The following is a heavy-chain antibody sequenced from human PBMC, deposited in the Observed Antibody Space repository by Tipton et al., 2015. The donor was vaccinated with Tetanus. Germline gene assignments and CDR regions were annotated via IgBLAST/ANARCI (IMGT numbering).Heavy chain of an antibody. J-gene: IGHJ6*03. CDR1: GGSLSSGGYF. Sequence: TLSLTCTVSGGSLSSGGYFWSWIRQHPGKGLEWILYIYYSGTTYYNPSLKSRVTISVDTSKNQFSLKLNSMTAADTAVYYCARVGYYYYYMDVWGKGTTVTVSS. D-gene: IGHD3-22*01. V-gene: IGHV4-31*03. CDR2: IYYSGTT. CDR3: ARVGYYYYYMDV.